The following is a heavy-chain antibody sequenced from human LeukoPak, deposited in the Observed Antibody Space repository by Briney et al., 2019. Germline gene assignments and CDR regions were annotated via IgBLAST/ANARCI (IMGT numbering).Heavy chain of an antibody. V-gene: IGHV1-69*06. D-gene: IGHD2-15*01. CDR1: GGTFSSYA. CDR2: IIPIFGTA. CDR3: ARVVCSGGSCYRHFDY. Sequence: SVKVSCKASGGTFSSYAISWVRQASGQGREWMGGIIPIFGTANYAQKFQGRVTITADKSTSTAYMELSSLRSEDTAVYYCARVVCSGGSCYRHFDYWGQGTLVTVSS. J-gene: IGHJ4*02.